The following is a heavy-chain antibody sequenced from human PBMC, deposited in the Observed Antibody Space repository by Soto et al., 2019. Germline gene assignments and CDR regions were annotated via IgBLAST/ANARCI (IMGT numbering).Heavy chain of an antibody. CDR1: RGTFNNYV. Sequence: KVSCKASRGTFNNYVINWVRQAPGQGLEWMAGIIPIFGTPNYAQKFQGRVTITADKSTSTAYMELNSLRSEDTAVYYCAGRCDGTNCLAHFDYWGQGTLVTVSS. CDR3: AGRCDGTNCLAHFDY. CDR2: IIPIFGTP. D-gene: IGHD2-2*01. J-gene: IGHJ4*02. V-gene: IGHV1-69*06.